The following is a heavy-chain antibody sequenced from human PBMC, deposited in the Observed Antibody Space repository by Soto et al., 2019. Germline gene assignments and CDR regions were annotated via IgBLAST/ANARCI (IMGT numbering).Heavy chain of an antibody. CDR2: IDAGSGDT. D-gene: IGHD1-26*01. V-gene: IGHV1-3*01. CDR1: GYTFNKYA. J-gene: IGHJ4*02. CDR3: ARDVSVVGATTDFDY. Sequence: QVQLVQSGAEVKKPGASVTISCTASGYTFNKYAMHWVRQAPGQGLEWMGWIDAGSGDTRYSQKLQGRVPITRDTSANTVYMQLSSLTSEDTAVFYCARDVSVVGATTDFDYWGQGTLVTVSS.